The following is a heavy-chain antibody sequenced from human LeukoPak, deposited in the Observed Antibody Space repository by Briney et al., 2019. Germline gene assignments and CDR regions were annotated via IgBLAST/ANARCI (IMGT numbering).Heavy chain of an antibody. D-gene: IGHD3-3*01. Sequence: ASVKVSCKASGYTFTGYYMHWVRQAPGQGLEWMGWINPNSGGTNYAQKFQGRVTMTRDTSISTAYMELSRLRSDDTAMYYCARDELYDFWSGYKFDSWGQGTLVTVSS. J-gene: IGHJ4*02. CDR2: INPNSGGT. CDR3: ARDELYDFWSGYKFDS. CDR1: GYTFTGYY. V-gene: IGHV1-2*02.